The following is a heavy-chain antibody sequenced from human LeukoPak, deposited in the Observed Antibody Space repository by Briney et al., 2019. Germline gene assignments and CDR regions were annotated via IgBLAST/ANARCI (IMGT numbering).Heavy chain of an antibody. CDR2: INPNSGGT. J-gene: IGHJ4*02. D-gene: IGHD1-1*01. CDR1: GYTLTELS. V-gene: IGHV1-2*02. Sequence: GASVKVSCKVSGYTLTELSMHWVRQAPGQGLEWMGWINPNSGGTNYAQKFQGRVTMTRDTSISTAYMELSRLRSDDTAVYYCARVKLESFDYWGQGTLVTVSS. CDR3: ARVKLESFDY.